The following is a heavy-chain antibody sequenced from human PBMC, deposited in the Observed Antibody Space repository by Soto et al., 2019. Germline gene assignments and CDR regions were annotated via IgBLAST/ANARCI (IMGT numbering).Heavy chain of an antibody. V-gene: IGHV3-11*01. J-gene: IGHJ3*02. D-gene: IGHD3-3*01. CDR1: GFTFSDYY. Sequence: PGGSLRLSCAASGFTFSDYYMSWIRQAPGKGLEWVSYISGSGSTIYYADSVKGRFTISRDNAKNSLYLQMNSLRAEDTAVYYCASSPPLDLEWLSDGAFDIWGQGTMVTVSS. CDR2: ISGSGSTI. CDR3: ASSPPLDLEWLSDGAFDI.